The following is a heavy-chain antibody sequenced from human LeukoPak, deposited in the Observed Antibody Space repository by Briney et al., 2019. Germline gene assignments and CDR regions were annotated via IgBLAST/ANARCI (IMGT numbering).Heavy chain of an antibody. CDR3: AKDRSIAANNFDY. Sequence: PGGSLRLSCAASGFTFSTYGMHWVRQAPGKGLEWVAIISYDGSSKHYVDSEKGRFTISRDNSKNTLYLQMNSLRAEDTAVYYCAKDRSIAANNFDYWGQGILVTVSS. CDR1: GFTFSTYG. D-gene: IGHD6-6*01. J-gene: IGHJ4*02. CDR2: ISYDGSSK. V-gene: IGHV3-30*18.